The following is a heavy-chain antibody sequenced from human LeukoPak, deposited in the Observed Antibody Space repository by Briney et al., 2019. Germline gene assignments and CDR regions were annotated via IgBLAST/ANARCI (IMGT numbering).Heavy chain of an antibody. D-gene: IGHD4-17*01. CDR3: ARVGVPTAPYGGYFDY. J-gene: IGHJ4*01. V-gene: IGHV4-4*07. CDR1: GGSISSYY. CDR2: IYTSGST. Sequence: PSETLSLTCTVSGGSISSYYWSWIRQPAGKGLEWIGRIYTSGSTNHNPSLKSRVTMSVDTSKNQFSLKLSSVTAADTAVYYCARVGVPTAPYGGYFDYWGQGTLVTVSS.